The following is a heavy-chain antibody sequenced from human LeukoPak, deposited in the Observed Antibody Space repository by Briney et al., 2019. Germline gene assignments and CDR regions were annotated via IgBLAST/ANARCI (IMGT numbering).Heavy chain of an antibody. J-gene: IGHJ4*02. V-gene: IGHV4-59*01. Sequence: SETLSLTCTASGGSISSYYWSWIRQPPGKGLEWIGYIYYSGSTNYNPSLKSRVTISVDTSKNQFSLKLSSVTAADTAVYYCAREGPITDYFDYWGQGTLVTVSS. D-gene: IGHD3-3*01. CDR3: AREGPITDYFDY. CDR2: IYYSGST. CDR1: GGSISSYY.